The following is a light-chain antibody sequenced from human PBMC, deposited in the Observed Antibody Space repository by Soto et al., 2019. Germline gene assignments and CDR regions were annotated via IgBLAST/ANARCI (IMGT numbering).Light chain of an antibody. J-gene: IGKJ1*01. CDR1: QNIGTY. CDR2: DAS. V-gene: IGKV1-39*01. CDR3: QQSYSTSA. Sequence: DIQMTQSPSSLSASVGDIVTVSCRASQNIGTYLNWYQQKSGKAPKVLISDASSLQSGVPSRFSGSGSGTYFTLTINSLQPEDNATYYCQQSYSTSAFGQGTKVDIK.